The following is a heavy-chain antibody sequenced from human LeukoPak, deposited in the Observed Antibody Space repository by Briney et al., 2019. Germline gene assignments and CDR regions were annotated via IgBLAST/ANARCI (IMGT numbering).Heavy chain of an antibody. CDR3: ARDLAVAGKY. CDR1: GFSFSSYA. CDR2: ISSSSTYI. Sequence: GGSLRLSCVASGFSFSSYAMNWVRQAPGKGLEWVSSISSSSTYIYYADSVKGRFTISRDNAKNSLYLQMNSLRAEDTAVYYCARDLAVAGKYWGQGTLVTVSS. V-gene: IGHV3-21*01. D-gene: IGHD6-19*01. J-gene: IGHJ4*02.